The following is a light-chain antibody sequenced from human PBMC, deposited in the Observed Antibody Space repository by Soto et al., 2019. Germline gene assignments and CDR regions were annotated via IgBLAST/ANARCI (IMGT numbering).Light chain of an antibody. Sequence: QSALTQPASVSGSPGQSITISCTGTSSDVGGYNYVSWYQQHPGKAPKLMIYEVSNRPSGVSNRFSGSKSGNTASLTISGLQAEDEADYYCSSFTTNRFYGFGPGTKV. CDR2: EVS. CDR1: SSDVGGYNY. V-gene: IGLV2-14*01. CDR3: SSFTTNRFYG. J-gene: IGLJ1*01.